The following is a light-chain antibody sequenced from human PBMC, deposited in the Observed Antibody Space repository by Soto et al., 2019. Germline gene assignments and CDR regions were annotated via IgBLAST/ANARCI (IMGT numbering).Light chain of an antibody. CDR3: QQSYSTPPLP. CDR2: AAS. V-gene: IGKV1-39*01. Sequence: DIQMTQSPSSLSASVGDRVTITCRASQSISSYLNWYQQKPGKAPKLLIYAASSLQSGVPSRFSGSGSGTDFTLTISSLQPEDFETYDCQQSYSTPPLPFGGGTKADIK. J-gene: IGKJ4*01. CDR1: QSISSY.